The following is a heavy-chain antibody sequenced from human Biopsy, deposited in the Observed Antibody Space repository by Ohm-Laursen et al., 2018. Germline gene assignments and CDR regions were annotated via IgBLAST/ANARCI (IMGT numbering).Heavy chain of an antibody. D-gene: IGHD3-22*01. CDR2: VPYSGNT. V-gene: IGHV4-59*08. J-gene: IGHJ4*02. CDR1: GVSISSYF. Sequence: SVTLSLTCTVSGVSISSYFWSWIRQPLGKGLEWIGYVPYSGNTKYNPSLKSRVIISADTSKNQFSLKLSSATAADTAMYYCAAYYYDSSGYFYAFHYWGQGTLVTVSS. CDR3: AAYYYDSSGYFYAFHY.